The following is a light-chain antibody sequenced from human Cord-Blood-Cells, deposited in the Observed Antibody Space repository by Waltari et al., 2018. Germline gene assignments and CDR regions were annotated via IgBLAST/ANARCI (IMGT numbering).Light chain of an antibody. J-gene: IGLJ3*02. CDR1: SSNIGRNT. Sequence: SVLTQPPSASGTPGQRVTISFSGSSSNIGRNTVNWYQQPPGTAPKLLIYSNNQRPSGVPDRFSGSKSGTSASLAISGLQSEDEADYYCAAWDDSLNGWVFGGGTKLTVL. CDR3: AAWDDSLNGWV. CDR2: SNN. V-gene: IGLV1-44*01.